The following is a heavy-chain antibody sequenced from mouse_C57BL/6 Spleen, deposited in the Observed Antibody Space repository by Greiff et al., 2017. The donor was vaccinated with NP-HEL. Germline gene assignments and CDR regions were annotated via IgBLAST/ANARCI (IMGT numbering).Heavy chain of an antibody. J-gene: IGHJ4*01. D-gene: IGHD1-1*01. CDR3: ARHPYYYGSSPYAMDY. V-gene: IGHV2-6-1*01. CDR2: IWSDGST. Sequence: VKLMESGPGLVAPSQSLSITCTVSGFSLTIYGVHWVRQPPGKGLEWLVVIWSDGSTTYNSALKSRLSISKDNSKSQVFLKMNSLQTDDTAMYYCARHPYYYGSSPYAMDYWGQGTSVTVSS. CDR1: GFSLTIYG.